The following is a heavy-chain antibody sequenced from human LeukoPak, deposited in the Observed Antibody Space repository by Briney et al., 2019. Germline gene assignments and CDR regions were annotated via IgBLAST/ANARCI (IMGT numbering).Heavy chain of an antibody. Sequence: GGSLRLSCAASGFTFSNAWMHWVRQAPGKGLVWVSRSNEGGSTTNYADSVKGRFTISRDNAKNTLYLQMNSLTAEDTAVYYCIRDLGGRSGHWGQGTLVTVSS. CDR3: IRDLGGRSGH. J-gene: IGHJ4*02. CDR1: GFTFSNAW. CDR2: SNEGGSTT. D-gene: IGHD1-26*01. V-gene: IGHV3-74*01.